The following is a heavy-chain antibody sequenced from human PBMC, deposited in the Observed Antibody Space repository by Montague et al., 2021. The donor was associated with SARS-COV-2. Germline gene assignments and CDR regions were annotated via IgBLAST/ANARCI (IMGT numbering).Heavy chain of an antibody. CDR1: GGSISSGGYY. D-gene: IGHD3-22*01. CDR3: ASARITMIVVVEAFDI. J-gene: IGHJ3*02. Sequence: TLSLTCTVFGGSISSGGYYWSWIRQHPGKGLEWIGYIYYSGSTYYNPSLKRRVTISVDTSKNQFSLKLSSVTAADTAVYYCASARITMIVVVEAFDIWGPGNMVPVSS. CDR2: IYYSGST. V-gene: IGHV4-31*03.